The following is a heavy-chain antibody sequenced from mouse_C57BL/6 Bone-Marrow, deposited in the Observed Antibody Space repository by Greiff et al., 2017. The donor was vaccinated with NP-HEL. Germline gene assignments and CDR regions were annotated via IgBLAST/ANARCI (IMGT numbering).Heavy chain of an antibody. CDR2: INPSNGGT. Sequence: QVQLQQSGTELVKPGASVKLSCKASGYTFTSYWMHWVKQRPGQGLEWIGNINPSNGGTNYNEKFKSKATLTVDKSSSTAYMQLSSLTSEDSAVYYCARNYYGSSYYYYAMDYWGQGTSVTVSS. D-gene: IGHD1-1*01. CDR3: ARNYYGSSYYYYAMDY. J-gene: IGHJ4*01. V-gene: IGHV1-53*01. CDR1: GYTFTSYW.